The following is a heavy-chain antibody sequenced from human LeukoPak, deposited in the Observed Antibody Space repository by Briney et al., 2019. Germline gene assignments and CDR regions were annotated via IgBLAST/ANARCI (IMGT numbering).Heavy chain of an antibody. Sequence: SETLSLTCSVNGRSRSTYYWSWIRQPPGKALEWIGYIYSSGSTSYNPSLKSRVTMSVDTSKNQFSLSLSSVTAADTAVYYCARWFCSSNTCYYMDVWGKGTTVTVSS. CDR2: IYSSGST. CDR3: ARWFCSSNTCYYMDV. CDR1: GRSRSTYY. V-gene: IGHV4-59*01. D-gene: IGHD2-2*01. J-gene: IGHJ6*03.